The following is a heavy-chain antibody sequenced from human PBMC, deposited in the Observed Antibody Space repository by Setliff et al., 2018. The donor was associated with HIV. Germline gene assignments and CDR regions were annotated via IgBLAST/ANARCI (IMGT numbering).Heavy chain of an antibody. CDR2: INPNSGGT. D-gene: IGHD3-3*01. J-gene: IGHJ4*02. CDR3: AREPTGDFWSGYSSRGLDY. CDR1: GYTFTGYY. Sequence: ASVKVSCKASGYTFTGYYMHWVRQAPGQGLEWMGRINPNSGGTKYAQKFQGRVTMTRDTSISTAYMELTRLTSDDTAFYYCAREPTGDFWSGYSSRGLDYWGQGTLVTVSS. V-gene: IGHV1-2*06.